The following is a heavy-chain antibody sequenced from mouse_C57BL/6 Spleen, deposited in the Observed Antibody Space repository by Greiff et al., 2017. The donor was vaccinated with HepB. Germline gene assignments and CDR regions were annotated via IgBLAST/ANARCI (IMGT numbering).Heavy chain of an antibody. Sequence: EVQLQQSGPELVKPGASVKISCKASGYTFTDYYMNWVKQSHGKSLEWIGDINPNNGGTSYNQKFKGKATLTVDKSSSTAYMELRSLTSEDSAVYYCARGHYGSSQSFAYWGQGTLVTVSA. CDR1: GYTFTDYY. CDR2: INPNNGGT. V-gene: IGHV1-26*01. J-gene: IGHJ3*01. D-gene: IGHD1-1*01. CDR3: ARGHYGSSQSFAY.